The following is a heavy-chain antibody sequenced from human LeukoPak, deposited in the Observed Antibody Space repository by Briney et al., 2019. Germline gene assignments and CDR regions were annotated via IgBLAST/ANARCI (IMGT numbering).Heavy chain of an antibody. D-gene: IGHD6-13*01. CDR3: ARKSSSWYRNYYYYYMDV. CDR1: GGSISSSSCY. Sequence: SETLSLTCTVSGGSISSSSCYWGWIRQPPGKGLEWIGSIYYSGSTYYNPSLKSRVTISVDTSKNQFSLKLSSVTAADTAVYYCARKSSSWYRNYYYYYMDVWGKGTTVTISS. V-gene: IGHV4-39*01. CDR2: IYYSGST. J-gene: IGHJ6*03.